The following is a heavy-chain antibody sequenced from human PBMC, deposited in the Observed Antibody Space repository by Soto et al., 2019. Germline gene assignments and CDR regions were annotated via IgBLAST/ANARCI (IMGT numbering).Heavy chain of an antibody. J-gene: IGHJ5*02. CDR1: GCTRISND. V-gene: IGHV3-23*01. Sequence: GSVKVKCAAFGCTRISNDMSWVRQAPGKGLEWVSAISGSGGSTYYADSVKGRFTISRDNSKNTLYLQMNSLRAEDTAVYHCAKDEVYYDSSGSPWGQGTLVPVSS. CDR2: ISGSGGST. D-gene: IGHD3-22*01. CDR3: AKDEVYYDSSGSP.